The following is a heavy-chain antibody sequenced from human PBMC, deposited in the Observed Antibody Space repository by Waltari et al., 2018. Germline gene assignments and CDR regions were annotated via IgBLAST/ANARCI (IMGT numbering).Heavy chain of an antibody. J-gene: IGHJ5*02. CDR1: GGSMSSYY. D-gene: IGHD6-13*01. CDR2: IYYSGST. V-gene: IGHV4-59*01. Sequence: QVQLQESGPGLVKPSETLSLTCTVSGGSMSSYYWSWIRPPPGKGLEWIGYIYYSGSTNYNPSLKSRVTISVDTSKNQFSLKLNSVTAADTAVYYCARYSSSWYGDWFDPWGQGTLVTVSS. CDR3: ARYSSSWYGDWFDP.